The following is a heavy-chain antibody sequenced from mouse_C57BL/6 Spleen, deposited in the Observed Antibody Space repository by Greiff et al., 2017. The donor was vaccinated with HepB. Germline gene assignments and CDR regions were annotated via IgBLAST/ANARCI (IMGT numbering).Heavy chain of an antibody. CDR1: GYTFTSYW. CDR3: ARCGLSPWFAY. D-gene: IGHD2-2*01. J-gene: IGHJ3*01. CDR2: IYPSDSET. V-gene: IGHV1-61*01. Sequence: QVQLQQPGAELVRPGSSVKLSCKASGYTFTSYWMDWVKQRPGQGLEWIGNIYPSDSETHYNQKFKDKATLTVDKSSSTAYMQLSSLTSEDSAVYYCARCGLSPWFAYWGQGTLVTVSA.